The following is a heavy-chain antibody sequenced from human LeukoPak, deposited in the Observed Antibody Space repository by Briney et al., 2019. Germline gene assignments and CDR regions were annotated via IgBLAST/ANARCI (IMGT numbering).Heavy chain of an antibody. CDR3: ARAGYYDYVWPFY. D-gene: IGHD3-16*01. Sequence: SVKVSCKASGGTFSSYAISWVRQAPGQGLEWMGGIIPIFGTANYAQKFQGRVTITTDESTSTAYMVLSSLRSEDTAVYYCARAGYYDYVWPFYWGQGTLVTVSS. V-gene: IGHV1-69*05. CDR1: GGTFSSYA. J-gene: IGHJ4*02. CDR2: IIPIFGTA.